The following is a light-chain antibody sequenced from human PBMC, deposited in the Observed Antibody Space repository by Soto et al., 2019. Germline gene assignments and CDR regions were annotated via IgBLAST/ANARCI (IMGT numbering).Light chain of an antibody. CDR2: GAS. J-gene: IGKJ4*01. Sequence: ELVLTQSPGTLSLSPGDRATLSCRSSQSAYSSYLSWYQQKPGQAPRLLIYGASNRATGIPDRFSGSGSGTDFTLTISRLEPEDFAVYYCQQYGTSLIAFGGGTRVEIK. CDR3: QQYGTSLIA. CDR1: QSAYSSY. V-gene: IGKV3-20*01.